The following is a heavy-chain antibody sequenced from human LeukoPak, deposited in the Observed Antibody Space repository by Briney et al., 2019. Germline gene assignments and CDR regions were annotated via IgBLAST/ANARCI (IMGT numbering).Heavy chain of an antibody. D-gene: IGHD1-26*01. V-gene: IGHV3-21*01. Sequence: PGGSLRLSCAASGFPFSTYWMTWVRQAPGKGLEWVSSISSSSSYIYYADSVKGRFTISRDNAKNSLYLQMNSLRAEDTAVYYCAREEWELLPDYWGQGTLVAVSS. CDR1: GFPFSTYW. CDR3: AREEWELLPDY. J-gene: IGHJ4*02. CDR2: ISSSSSYI.